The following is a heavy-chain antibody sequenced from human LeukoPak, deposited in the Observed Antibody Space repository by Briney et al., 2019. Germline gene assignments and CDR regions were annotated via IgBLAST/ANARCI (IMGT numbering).Heavy chain of an antibody. D-gene: IGHD5-12*01. J-gene: IGHJ4*02. CDR1: GYTFTGYY. Sequence: GESLKISCKGSGYTFTGYYMHWVRQAPGQGLEWMGWINPNSGGTNYAQKFQGRVTMTRDTSISTSYMELSRLRSDDTAVYYCARAWLRLNPYFDYWGQGTLVTVSS. CDR2: INPNSGGT. V-gene: IGHV1-2*02. CDR3: ARAWLRLNPYFDY.